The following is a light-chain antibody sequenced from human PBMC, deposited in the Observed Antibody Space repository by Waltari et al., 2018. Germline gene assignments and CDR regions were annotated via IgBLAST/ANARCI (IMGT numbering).Light chain of an antibody. V-gene: IGKV3-20*01. Sequence: DIVLTQSPGTLSLSPGERATLSCRASQSVSSSYLAWYQQKPGQAPRLLIYGASSRATGIPDRFSGSGSGTDFTLTISRLEPEDFAVYYCQQYGSSPPIYTFGQGTKLEIK. CDR3: QQYGSSPPIYT. CDR1: QSVSSSY. J-gene: IGKJ2*01. CDR2: GAS.